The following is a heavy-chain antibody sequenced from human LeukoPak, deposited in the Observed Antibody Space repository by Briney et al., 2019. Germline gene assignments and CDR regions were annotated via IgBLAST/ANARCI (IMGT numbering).Heavy chain of an antibody. CDR3: ARVGDWEDAFDI. V-gene: IGHV1-2*02. Sequence: ASVEVSCKASGYTFTGYYMHWVRQAPGQGLEWMGWINPNSGGTNYAQKFQGSVTMTRDTSISTAYMELSRLRSDDTAVYYCARVGDWEDAFDIWGQGTMVTVSS. J-gene: IGHJ3*02. D-gene: IGHD3-16*01. CDR1: GYTFTGYY. CDR2: INPNSGGT.